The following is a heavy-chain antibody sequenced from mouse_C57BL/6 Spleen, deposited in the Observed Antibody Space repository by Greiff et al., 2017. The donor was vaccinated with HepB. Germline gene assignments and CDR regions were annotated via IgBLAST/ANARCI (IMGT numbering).Heavy chain of an antibody. J-gene: IGHJ2*01. CDR2: INPSSGYT. CDR3: ARGELRESYFDY. CDR1: GYTFTSYT. V-gene: IGHV1-4*01. Sequence: VKLQESGAELARPGASVKMSCKASGYTFTSYTMHWVKQRPGQGLEWIGYINPSSGYTKYNQKFKDKATLTADKSSSTAYMQLSSLTSEDSAVYYCARGELRESYFDYWGQGTTLTVSS. D-gene: IGHD1-1*01.